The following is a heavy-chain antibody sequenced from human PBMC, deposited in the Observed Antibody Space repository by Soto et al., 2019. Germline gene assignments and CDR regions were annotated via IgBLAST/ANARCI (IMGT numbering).Heavy chain of an antibody. V-gene: IGHV4-30-4*01. J-gene: IGHJ4*02. CDR2: IYYSGST. D-gene: IGHD3-10*01. CDR3: ARLFINPYLIFDY. CDR1: GGPIRSYDYY. Sequence: SETLSLTGTVSGGPIRSYDYYWSWIRQPPGKGLEWIGYIYYSGSTYYNPSLKSRVTISLDTSMNQFSLKLSSVTAADTAVYYCARLFINPYLIFDYWGQATLVTCSS.